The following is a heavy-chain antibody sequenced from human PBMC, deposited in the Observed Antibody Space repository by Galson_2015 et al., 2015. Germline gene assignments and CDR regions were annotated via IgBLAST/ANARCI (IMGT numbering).Heavy chain of an antibody. J-gene: IGHJ6*02. CDR3: ARETRGASTDYYYYGMDV. Sequence: SLRLSCAASGFTFSSYGMHWVRQAPGKGLEWVAVIWYDGSNKYYADSVKGRFTISRDNSKNTLYLQMNSLRAEDTAVYYCARETRGASTDYYYYGMDVWGQGTTVTVSS. D-gene: IGHD3-10*01. CDR2: IWYDGSNK. CDR1: GFTFSSYG. V-gene: IGHV3-33*01.